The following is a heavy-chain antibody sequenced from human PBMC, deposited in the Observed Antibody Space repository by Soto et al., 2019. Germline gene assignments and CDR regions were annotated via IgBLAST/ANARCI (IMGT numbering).Heavy chain of an antibody. Sequence: GGSLRLSCAASGFSFSISPMHWVRQAPGKGPEWVALISYDGTNKFYADSVKGRFTISRDNSKSTLYLQVDSLRPEDAAVYYCARDPKTSGGQHWAFNYFDSWGQGALVTVSS. CDR2: ISYDGTNK. D-gene: IGHD7-27*01. J-gene: IGHJ4*02. V-gene: IGHV3-30-3*01. CDR3: ARDPKTSGGQHWAFNYFDS. CDR1: GFSFSISP.